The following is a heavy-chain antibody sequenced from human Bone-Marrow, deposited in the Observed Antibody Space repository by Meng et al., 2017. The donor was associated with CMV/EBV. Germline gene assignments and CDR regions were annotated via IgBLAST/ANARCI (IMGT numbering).Heavy chain of an antibody. D-gene: IGHD2-15*01. CDR1: GGSVSSYY. CDR2: IYYTGST. CDR3: ARPGYCSGGSCPTGPYYYYGMDV. Sequence: GSLRLSCTVSGGSVSSYYWSWIRQAPGKGLEWIGFIYYTGSTSFNPSLKSRVTISLDTSKNQFSLKLSSVTAADTAVYYCARPGYCSGGSCPTGPYYYYGMDVWGQGTTVTVSS. V-gene: IGHV4-59*08. J-gene: IGHJ6*02.